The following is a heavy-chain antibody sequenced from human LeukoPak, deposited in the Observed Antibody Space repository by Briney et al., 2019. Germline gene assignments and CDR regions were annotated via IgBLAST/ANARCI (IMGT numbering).Heavy chain of an antibody. CDR1: GGTFSSYA. Sequence: ASVKVSCKASGGTFSSYAISWVRQAPGQGLEWMGWMNPNSGNTGYAQKFQGRVTMTRNTSISTAYMELSSLRSEDTAVYYCARGHSSGSSFDYWGQGTLVTVSS. CDR2: MNPNSGNT. J-gene: IGHJ4*02. CDR3: ARGHSSGSSFDY. V-gene: IGHV1-8*02. D-gene: IGHD6-19*01.